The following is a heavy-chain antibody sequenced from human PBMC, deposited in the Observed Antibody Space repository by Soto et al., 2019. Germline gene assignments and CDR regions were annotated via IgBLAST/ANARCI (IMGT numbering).Heavy chain of an antibody. Sequence: QVQLVQSGAEVKKPGSSVKVSCKASGGTFSSYTISWVRQAPGQGLEWMGRIIPILGIANYAQKFQRRVTITADKSTSTAYMELSSLRSEDTAVYYCAREGVQGVVVTTDYWGQGTLVTVSS. CDR2: IIPILGIA. CDR3: AREGVQGVVVTTDY. D-gene: IGHD2-21*02. V-gene: IGHV1-69*08. J-gene: IGHJ4*02. CDR1: GGTFSSYT.